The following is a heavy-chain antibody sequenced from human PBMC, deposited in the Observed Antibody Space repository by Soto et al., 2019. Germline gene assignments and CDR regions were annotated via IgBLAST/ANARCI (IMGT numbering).Heavy chain of an antibody. D-gene: IGHD2-21*02. V-gene: IGHV3-7*05. CDR2: IEPDGSEK. CDR1: GFTFSIHW. CDR3: ARDLRSAVTATSNWFDP. J-gene: IGHJ5*02. Sequence: EVQLVESGGGLVQPGGSLRLSCAASGFTFSIHWMSWVRQVPGKGLEWVPSIEPDGSEKTNVDSVRGRFTISRDNAKMSLYQHMNSLRAEDTAVYYCARDLRSAVTATSNWFDPWGQGTLVTVSS.